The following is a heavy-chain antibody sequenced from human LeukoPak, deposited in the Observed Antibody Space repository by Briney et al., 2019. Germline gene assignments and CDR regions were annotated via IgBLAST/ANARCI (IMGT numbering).Heavy chain of an antibody. D-gene: IGHD6-13*01. V-gene: IGHV1-8*01. CDR3: ARSLSSSWYYYYGMDV. Sequence: GASVKVSCKASGYTFTSYDINWARQATGQGLEWMGWMNPNSGNTGYAQKFQGRVTMTRNTSISTAYMELSSLRSEDTAVYYCARSLSSSWYYYYGMDVWGQGTTVTVSS. CDR1: GYTFTSYD. J-gene: IGHJ6*02. CDR2: MNPNSGNT.